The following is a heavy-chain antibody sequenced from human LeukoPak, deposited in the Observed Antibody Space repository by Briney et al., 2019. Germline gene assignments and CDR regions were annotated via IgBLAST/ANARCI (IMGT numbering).Heavy chain of an antibody. Sequence: SVKVSCKASGYTFTSYDINWVRQATGQGLGWMGWMNPNSGNTGYAQKFQGRVTMTRNTSISTAYMELSSLRSEDTAVYYCARRVYYGSGSYYEAYTFDIWGQGTMVTVSS. J-gene: IGHJ3*02. CDR1: GYTFTSYD. V-gene: IGHV1-8*01. D-gene: IGHD3-10*01. CDR3: ARRVYYGSGSYYEAYTFDI. CDR2: MNPNSGNT.